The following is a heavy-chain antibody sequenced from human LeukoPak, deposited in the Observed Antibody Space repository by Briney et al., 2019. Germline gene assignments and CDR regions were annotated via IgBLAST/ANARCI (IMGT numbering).Heavy chain of an antibody. V-gene: IGHV4-4*07. J-gene: IGHJ5*01. CDR2: IYTSGST. CDR1: GGSISSYY. CDR3: ARDYDVLTAYPPTQLFDS. D-gene: IGHD3-9*01. Sequence: SETLSLTCTVSGGSISSYYWSWIRQPGGRGLECLGRIYTSGSTNYNPSLKSRVTISVDTSKNQFSLKLNSVTAADTAVYYCARDYDVLTAYPPTQLFDSWGQGTLVTVS.